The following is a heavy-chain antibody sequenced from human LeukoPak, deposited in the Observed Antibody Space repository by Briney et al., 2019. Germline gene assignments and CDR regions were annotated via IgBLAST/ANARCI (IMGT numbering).Heavy chain of an antibody. J-gene: IGHJ4*02. CDR2: INYDGTSI. CDR1: GFTFSSNW. Sequence: GGSLRLSCTASGFTFSSNWMHWVRQVPGKGPVWVSRINYDGTSISYAESVKGRFTISRDNAKNTLYLQMNSLRAEDTAVYHCARGSSDSWFYFASWGQGTPVTVSS. CDR3: ARGSSDSWFYFAS. D-gene: IGHD6-13*01. V-gene: IGHV3-74*01.